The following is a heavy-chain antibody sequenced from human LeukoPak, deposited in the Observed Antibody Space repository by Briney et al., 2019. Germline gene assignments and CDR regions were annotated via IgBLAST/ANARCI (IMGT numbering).Heavy chain of an antibody. Sequence: PQTLSLTCAVSGGSISSGAYSWSWIRQPPGKALEWIGYIYPVGSTYYNSSLKSRVTMSIDRSKNQFSLRLSSVTAADTAMYYCASVGLTATTSYFDDWGQGFQVTVSS. D-gene: IGHD1/OR15-1a*01. CDR3: ASVGLTATTSYFDD. CDR1: GGSISSGAYS. V-gene: IGHV4-30-2*01. CDR2: IYPVGST. J-gene: IGHJ4*02.